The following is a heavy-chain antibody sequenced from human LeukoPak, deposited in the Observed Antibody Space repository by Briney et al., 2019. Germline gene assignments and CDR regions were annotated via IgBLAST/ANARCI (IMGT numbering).Heavy chain of an antibody. CDR1: GFTFSSYW. CDR2: INSDGSST. J-gene: IGHJ4*02. CDR3: ARCRFIDFWSGPIDYFDY. V-gene: IGHV3-74*01. D-gene: IGHD3-3*01. Sequence: GGSLRLSCAASGFTFSSYWMHWVRQAPGKGLVWVSRINSDGSSTSYADSVKGRFTISRDNAKNTLYLQMNSLRAEDTAVYYCARCRFIDFWSGPIDYFDYWGQGTLVTVSS.